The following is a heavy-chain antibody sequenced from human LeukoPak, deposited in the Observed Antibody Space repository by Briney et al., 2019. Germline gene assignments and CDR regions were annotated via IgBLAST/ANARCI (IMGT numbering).Heavy chain of an antibody. CDR1: GYTFTDHY. V-gene: IGHV1-46*01. CDR3: ARTAQFGVVEDAFDI. CDR2: INPVGGGT. J-gene: IGHJ3*02. Sequence: GASVKVSCKASGYTFTDHYMHWVRQAPGQGLEWMGIINPVGGGTTYAQHFQGRVTMTRDTSTSTVYMELRSLRSEDTAVYYCARTAQFGVVEDAFDIWGQGTMVTVSS. D-gene: IGHD3-3*01.